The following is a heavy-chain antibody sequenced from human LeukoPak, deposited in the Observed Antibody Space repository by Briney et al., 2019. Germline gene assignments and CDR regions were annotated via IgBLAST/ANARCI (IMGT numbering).Heavy chain of an antibody. V-gene: IGHV1-2*02. Sequence: ASVKVSCKASGFIFTGYYMHWVRQAPGQGLEWMGCINANSGGTNYAQKFQGRVTMTRDTSISTAYMDLSRLRSDDTAVYYCARDHPYSSGWYGRVEALDLWGQGTTVTVSS. CDR1: GFIFTGYY. CDR2: INANSGGT. CDR3: ARDHPYSSGWYGRVEALDL. J-gene: IGHJ3*01. D-gene: IGHD6-19*01.